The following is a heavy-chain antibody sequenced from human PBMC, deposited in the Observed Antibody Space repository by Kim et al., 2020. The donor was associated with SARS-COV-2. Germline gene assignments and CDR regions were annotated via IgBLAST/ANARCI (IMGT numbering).Heavy chain of an antibody. Sequence: ASVKVSCKASGYTFTSYGISWVRQAPGQGLEWMGWISAYNGNTNYAQKLQGRVTMTTDTSTSTAYMELRSLRSDDTAVYYCARVAQIAAAVPQLQDWGQGTLVTVSS. J-gene: IGHJ4*02. CDR3: ARVAQIAAAVPQLQD. V-gene: IGHV1-18*01. D-gene: IGHD6-13*01. CDR1: GYTFTSYG. CDR2: ISAYNGNT.